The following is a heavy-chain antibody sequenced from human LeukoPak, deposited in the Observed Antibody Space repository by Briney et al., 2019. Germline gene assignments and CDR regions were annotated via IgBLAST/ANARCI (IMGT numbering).Heavy chain of an antibody. CDR3: ARDKGSWNLDY. CDR1: GFTFDKYE. V-gene: IGHV3-48*03. Sequence: PGGSLRLSCAASGFTFDKYEMNWVRQAPGRGLEWLSYISSSGTTIYYADSVKGRLTVSRDNAKSSVYLQMNSLRAEDTAVYYCARDKGSWNLDYWGQGTLVTVSS. D-gene: IGHD6-13*01. CDR2: ISSSGTTI. J-gene: IGHJ4*02.